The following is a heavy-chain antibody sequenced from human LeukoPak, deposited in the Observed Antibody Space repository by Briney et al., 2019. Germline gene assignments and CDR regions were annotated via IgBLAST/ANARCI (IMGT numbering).Heavy chain of an antibody. V-gene: IGHV3-23*01. CDR1: GFTLSSFA. CDR3: TKLKQWQRRRYLFEI. CDR2: FSGTTST. D-gene: IGHD6-19*01. J-gene: IGHJ1*01. Sequence: GGSLRLSCAASGFTLSSFAMNWVRQAPGKGLEWVSTFSGTTSTYYADSVKGRVTISRDNSKNTLYLQMNSLRADDTAVYYCTKLKQWQRRRYLFEIWGEGALVTVAS.